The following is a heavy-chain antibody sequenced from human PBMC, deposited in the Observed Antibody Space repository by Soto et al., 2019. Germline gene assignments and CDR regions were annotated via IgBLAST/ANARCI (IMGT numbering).Heavy chain of an antibody. Sequence: QVQLVESGGGVVQPGRSLRLSCAVSGFTFSDYGMFWVRQAPGKGLEWVAMIWFDGSTKHYADSVKGRFTISRDNSKNTRYLQMSSLRAEDTAVYYCARVGVDDYLTYFDSWGQGTQVTVSS. CDR3: ARVGVDDYLTYFDS. J-gene: IGHJ4*02. V-gene: IGHV3-33*01. D-gene: IGHD4-17*01. CDR1: GFTFSDYG. CDR2: IWFDGSTK.